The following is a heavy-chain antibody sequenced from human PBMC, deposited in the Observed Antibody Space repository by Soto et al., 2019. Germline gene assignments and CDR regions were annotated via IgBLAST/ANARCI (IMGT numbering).Heavy chain of an antibody. V-gene: IGHV4-34*01. Sequence: SETLSLTCAVYGGSFSGYYWSWIRQPPGKGLEWIGEINHSGSTNYNPSLKSRVTISVDTSKNQFSLKLSSVTAADTAVYYCARIRVVVPAAIRGPNWYDPWGQGTLVTV. D-gene: IGHD2-2*02. CDR2: INHSGST. J-gene: IGHJ5*02. CDR1: GGSFSGYY. CDR3: ARIRVVVPAAIRGPNWYDP.